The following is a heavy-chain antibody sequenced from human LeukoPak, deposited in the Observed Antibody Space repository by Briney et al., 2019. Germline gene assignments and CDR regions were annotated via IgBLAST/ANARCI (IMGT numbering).Heavy chain of an antibody. CDR2: ISSSSSYI. Sequence: GGSLRLSCAASGFTFSSYSMNWVRQAPGKGLEWVSSISSSSSYIYYADSVKGRFTISRDNAKNSLYLQMNSLRAEDTAVYYCARSGGRTGYYYYYMDVWGKGTTVTVSS. D-gene: IGHD3-16*01. V-gene: IGHV3-21*01. CDR1: GFTFSSYS. CDR3: ARSGGRTGYYYYYMDV. J-gene: IGHJ6*03.